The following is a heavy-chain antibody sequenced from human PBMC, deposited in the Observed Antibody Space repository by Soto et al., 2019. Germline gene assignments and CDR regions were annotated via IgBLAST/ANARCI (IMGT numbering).Heavy chain of an antibody. J-gene: IGHJ4*02. CDR2: IDPSDSYA. CDR1: GYSFTSYW. D-gene: IGHD2-15*01. CDR3: ARYGSGGSWESDY. V-gene: IGHV5-10-1*01. Sequence: PGESLKISCKGSGYSFTSYWISWVRQMPGKGLEWMGRIDPSDSYANYSPSFQGHVTISADKSISTAYLQWSSLKASDTAMYYCARYGSGGSWESDYWGQGTLVTVSS.